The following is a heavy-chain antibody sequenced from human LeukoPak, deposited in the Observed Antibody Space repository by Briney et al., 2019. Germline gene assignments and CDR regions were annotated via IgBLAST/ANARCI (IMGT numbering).Heavy chain of an antibody. CDR2: ISISRTYI. CDR3: ARDRYYGSGSWSGMDV. V-gene: IGHV3-21*01. J-gene: IGHJ6*02. D-gene: IGHD3-10*01. Sequence: GGSLRLSCAASGFTFSRAWMSWVRQAPGKGLEWVSSISISRTYIYYADSVKGRFTISRDNAKNSLYLQMNSLRAEDTAVYYCARDRYYGSGSWSGMDVWGQGTTVTVSS. CDR1: GFTFSRAW.